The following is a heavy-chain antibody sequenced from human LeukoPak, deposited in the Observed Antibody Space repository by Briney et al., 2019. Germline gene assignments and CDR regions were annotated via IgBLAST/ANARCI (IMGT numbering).Heavy chain of an antibody. Sequence: SETLSLTCTVSGASISSYYWSWIRQPPGKGLEWIGYIYYSGITNYNPSLKSRVTISVDTSKNQFSLKLTSVTAADTAVYYCARLGIGVVPTAMLGDYYFDYWGQGTLVTVSS. J-gene: IGHJ4*02. D-gene: IGHD2-2*01. CDR1: GASISSYY. V-gene: IGHV4-59*08. CDR2: IYYSGIT. CDR3: ARLGIGVVPTAMLGDYYFDY.